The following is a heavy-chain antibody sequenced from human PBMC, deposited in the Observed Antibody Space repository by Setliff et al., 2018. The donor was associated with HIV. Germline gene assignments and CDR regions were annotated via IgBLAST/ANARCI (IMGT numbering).Heavy chain of an antibody. CDR2: IYNTGST. V-gene: IGHV4-31*03. CDR3: ARVPSGLWFGKWGN. J-gene: IGHJ4*02. CDR1: GGSISSGGFY. Sequence: PSETLSLTCTVTGGSISSGGFYWTWIRQHPGKGLEWIGYIYNTGSTYHSPSLESRVTISVDPSKNHFSLNLTSVTAADTAVYYCARVPSGLWFGKWGNWGQGTLVTVSS. D-gene: IGHD3-10*01.